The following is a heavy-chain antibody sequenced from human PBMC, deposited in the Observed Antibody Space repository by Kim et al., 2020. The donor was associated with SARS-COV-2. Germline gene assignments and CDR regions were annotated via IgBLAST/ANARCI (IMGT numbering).Heavy chain of an antibody. CDR2: ISSSSSTI. Sequence: GGSLRLSCAASGFTFSSYSMNWVRQAPGKGLEWVSYISSSSSTIYYADSVKGRFTISRDNAKNSLYLQMNSLRDEDTAVYYCARDLSPLTYYYDSSGYLAYWGQGTLVTVSS. CDR1: GFTFSSYS. CDR3: ARDLSPLTYYYDSSGYLAY. D-gene: IGHD3-22*01. V-gene: IGHV3-48*02. J-gene: IGHJ4*02.